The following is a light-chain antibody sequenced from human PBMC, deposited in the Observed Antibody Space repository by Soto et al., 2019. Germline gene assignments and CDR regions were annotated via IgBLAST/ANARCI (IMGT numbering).Light chain of an antibody. CDR1: QDISSY. V-gene: IGKV1-33*01. CDR3: QHYDNFPRAIT. Sequence: DIQMTQSPSSLSASVGDRVTISCQASQDISSYLNWYQQKPGKAPKLLIYDASNLETGVPSRFSGSGSGTDFNFTINSLQPEDIATYYCQHYDNFPRAITFGQGTRLELK. J-gene: IGKJ5*01. CDR2: DAS.